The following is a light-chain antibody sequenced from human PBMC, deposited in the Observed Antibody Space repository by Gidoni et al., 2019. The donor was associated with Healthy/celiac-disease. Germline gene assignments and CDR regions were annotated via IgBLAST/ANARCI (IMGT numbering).Light chain of an antibody. CDR2: GKN. CDR3: NSRDSSGTLVV. CDR1: SLRSYY. V-gene: IGLV3-19*01. J-gene: IGLJ2*01. Sequence: SSELTQDPAVSVALGQTVMITCQGDSLRSYYASVYQQKPGQAPVLVIYGKNNRPSGIPDRFSGSSSGNTASLTITGAQAEDEADYYCNSRDSSGTLVVFGGGTKLTVL.